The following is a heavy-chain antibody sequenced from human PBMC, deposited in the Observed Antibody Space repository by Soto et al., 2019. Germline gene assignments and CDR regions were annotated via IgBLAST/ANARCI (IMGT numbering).Heavy chain of an antibody. CDR2: ILYSGGT. Sequence: SETLSLTCSVSGDSNIGYSRSWIRQPPGKGLEWIAYILYSGGTYYNPSLKSRVTISVDTSKNQFSLNLRSVTAADTAVYYCARHFSVDSALYYYGMDVWGQGTTVTVSS. V-gene: IGHV4-59*08. CDR3: ARHFSVDSALYYYGMDV. CDR1: GDSNIGYS. J-gene: IGHJ6*02.